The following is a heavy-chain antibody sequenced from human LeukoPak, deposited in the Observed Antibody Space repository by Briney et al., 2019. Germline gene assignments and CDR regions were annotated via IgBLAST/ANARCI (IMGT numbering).Heavy chain of an antibody. V-gene: IGHV3-30*18. CDR2: ISYDESDK. CDR3: AKGVVAATNAAYYGMDV. Sequence: PGGSLRLSCAASGFTFSNYGMHWVRQAPGKGLEWVAVISYDESDKYYADSVKGRFTISRDNSKNTLYLQMNSLRPEDTAVYDCAKGVVAATNAAYYGMDVWGQGTTVTVSS. D-gene: IGHD2-15*01. J-gene: IGHJ6*02. CDR1: GFTFSNYG.